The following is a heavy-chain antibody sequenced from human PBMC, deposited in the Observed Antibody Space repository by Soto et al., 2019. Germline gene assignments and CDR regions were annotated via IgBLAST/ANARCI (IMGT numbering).Heavy chain of an antibody. CDR3: AKDPYYYGSGAQNNWFDP. J-gene: IGHJ5*02. V-gene: IGHV3-23*01. CDR2: ISGSGGST. Sequence: GGSLRLSCAASGFTFSSYAMSWVRQAPGKGLEWVSAISGSGGSTYYADSVKGRFTISRDNSKNTLYLQMNSLRAEDTAVYYCAKDPYYYGSGAQNNWFDPWGQGTLVTVSS. D-gene: IGHD3-10*01. CDR1: GFTFSSYA.